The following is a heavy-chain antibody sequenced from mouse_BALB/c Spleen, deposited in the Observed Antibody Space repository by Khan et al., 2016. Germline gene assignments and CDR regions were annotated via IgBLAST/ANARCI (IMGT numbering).Heavy chain of an antibody. CDR3: AKGGRAMDY. CDR1: GYTFTSYW. J-gene: IGHJ4*01. Sequence: QVQLQQSGAELARPGASVKLSCKASGYTFTSYWMQWVKQRPGQGLEWIGAIYPGDGDTRYTQKFKGKATLTADKSSNTAYMQLSSLASEDSAVCNCAKGGRAMDYWGQGTLVTVSS. CDR2: IYPGDGDT. V-gene: IGHV1-87*01.